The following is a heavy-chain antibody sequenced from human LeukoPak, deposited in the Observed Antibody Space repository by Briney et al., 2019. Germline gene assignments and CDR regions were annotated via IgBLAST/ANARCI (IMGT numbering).Heavy chain of an antibody. CDR3: AGVSVPPTFGELLWYWFDP. CDR1: GGSISSSSYF. V-gene: IGHV4-39*07. Sequence: SETLSLTCTVSGGSISSSSYFWGWIRQPPGKGLEWIGSIYYSGSTYYNPSLKSRVTISVDTSKNQFSLKLSSVTAADTAVYYCAGVSVPPTFGELLWYWFDPWGQGTLVTVSS. D-gene: IGHD3-10*01. CDR2: IYYSGST. J-gene: IGHJ5*02.